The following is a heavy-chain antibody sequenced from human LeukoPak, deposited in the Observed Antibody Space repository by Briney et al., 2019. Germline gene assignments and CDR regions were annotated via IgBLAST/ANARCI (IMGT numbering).Heavy chain of an antibody. Sequence: AASVKVPCKASGYTFTGYYMHWVRQAPGQGLEWMGIINPSGGSTSYAQKFQGRVTMTRDTSTSTVYMELSSLRSEDTAVYYCARATQIRDYSSNYWGQGTLVTVSS. CDR3: ARATQIRDYSSNY. D-gene: IGHD4-11*01. J-gene: IGHJ4*02. V-gene: IGHV1-46*01. CDR1: GYTFTGYY. CDR2: INPSGGST.